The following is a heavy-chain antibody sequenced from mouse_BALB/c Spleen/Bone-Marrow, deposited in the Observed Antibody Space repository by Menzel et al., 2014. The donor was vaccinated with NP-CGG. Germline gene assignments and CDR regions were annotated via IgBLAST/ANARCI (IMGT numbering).Heavy chain of an antibody. V-gene: IGHV2-9*02. CDR3: ARDGVYGSHYYAMDY. D-gene: IGHD1-1*02. CDR2: IWAGGST. CDR1: GFSLTSYG. J-gene: IGHJ4*01. Sequence: VMLVESGPGLVSPSQSLSIPCTVSGFSLTSYGLHWVRQPPGKGLEWLGVIWAGGSTNYNSALMSRLSISKDNSKSQVFLKMNSLQTDDTAMYYCARDGVYGSHYYAMDYWGQGTSVTVSS.